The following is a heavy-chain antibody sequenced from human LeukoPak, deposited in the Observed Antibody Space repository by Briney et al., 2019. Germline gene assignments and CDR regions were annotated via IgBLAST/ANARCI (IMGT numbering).Heavy chain of an antibody. CDR3: ARTSWGYAFDI. V-gene: IGHV4-34*01. CDR2: INHSGST. J-gene: IGHJ3*02. D-gene: IGHD7-27*01. CDR1: GFTFSSYW. Sequence: LRLSCAASGFTFSSYWMSWIRQPPGKGLEWIGEINHSGSTNYTPSLKSRVTISLDTSKNHFSLKLSSVTAADTAMYYCARTSWGYAFDIWGRGPMVTVSS.